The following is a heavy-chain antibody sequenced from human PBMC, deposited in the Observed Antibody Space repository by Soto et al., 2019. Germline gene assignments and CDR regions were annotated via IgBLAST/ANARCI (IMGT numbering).Heavy chain of an antibody. Sequence: GESLKIPSKVSGYSFTGFCIGWVRQMPGKGLEWMGIIYPGDSDTRYSPSFQGQVTISADKSISTAYLQWSSLKASDTAMYYCAAYTSSSGRHFDLWGQRTLVTVSS. V-gene: IGHV5-51*01. CDR2: IYPGDSDT. D-gene: IGHD6-6*01. CDR3: AAYTSSSGRHFDL. CDR1: GYSFTGFC. J-gene: IGHJ4*02.